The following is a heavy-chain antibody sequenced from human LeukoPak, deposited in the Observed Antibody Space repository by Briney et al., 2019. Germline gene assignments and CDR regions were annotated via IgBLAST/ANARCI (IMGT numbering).Heavy chain of an antibody. CDR1: GFTFSSSA. J-gene: IGHJ4*02. V-gene: IGHV3-23*01. CDR2: ISASGGST. Sequence: GGSLRLSCAASGFTFSSSAMSWVRQVPGKGLEWVSGISASGGSTYYADSVKGRFTISRDNAKNTLYLQMNSLRAEDTAVYYCARDWDGYGAPGDYWGQGTLVTVSS. D-gene: IGHD5-24*01. CDR3: ARDWDGYGAPGDY.